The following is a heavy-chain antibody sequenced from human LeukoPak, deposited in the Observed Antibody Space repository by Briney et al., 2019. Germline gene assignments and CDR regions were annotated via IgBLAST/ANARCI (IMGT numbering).Heavy chain of an antibody. CDR1: GGSISSGDYY. Sequence: PSQTLSLTCTVSGGSISSGDYYWSWIRQPPGKGLEWIGYIYYSGSTNYNPSLKSRVTISVDTSKNQFSLKLSSVTAADTAVYYCARQAGRYYPTDYWGQGTLVTVSS. J-gene: IGHJ4*02. CDR2: IYYSGST. V-gene: IGHV4-61*08. D-gene: IGHD2/OR15-2a*01. CDR3: ARQAGRYYPTDY.